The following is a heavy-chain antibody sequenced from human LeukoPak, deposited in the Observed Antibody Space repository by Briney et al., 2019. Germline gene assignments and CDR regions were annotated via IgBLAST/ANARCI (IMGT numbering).Heavy chain of an antibody. CDR2: IYSGGST. J-gene: IGHJ4*02. Sequence: GGSLRLSCAASGFTVSSNYMSWVRQAPGKGLEWVSVIYSGGSTYYADSAKGRFTISRDNSKNTLYLQMNSLRAEDTAVYYCARDLGGKYYYDSSGYYDYWGQGTLVTVSS. D-gene: IGHD3-22*01. CDR1: GFTVSSNY. V-gene: IGHV3-66*01. CDR3: ARDLGGKYYYDSSGYYDY.